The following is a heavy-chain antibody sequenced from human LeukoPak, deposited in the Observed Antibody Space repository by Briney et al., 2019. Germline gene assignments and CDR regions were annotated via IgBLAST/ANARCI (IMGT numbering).Heavy chain of an antibody. V-gene: IGHV3-48*01. J-gene: IGHJ4*02. CDR3: ARVGYSSGWYFDY. CDR2: IGSGSQNI. Sequence: GGSLRLSCVGSGFTFSRYWLNWVRQAPGKGLEWVSYIGSGSQNIYYADSVKGRFSISRDNSKNTLYLQMNSLRAEDTAVYYCARVGYSSGWYFDYWGQGTLVTVSS. CDR1: GFTFSRYW. D-gene: IGHD6-19*01.